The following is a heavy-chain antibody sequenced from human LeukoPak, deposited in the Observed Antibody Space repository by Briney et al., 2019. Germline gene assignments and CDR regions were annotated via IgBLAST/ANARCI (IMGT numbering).Heavy chain of an antibody. CDR3: AREASSGYYFDY. CDR1: GFTFSSYA. V-gene: IGHV3-30*04. CDR2: ISFDGSDK. J-gene: IGHJ4*02. Sequence: TGGSLRLSCAASGFTFSSYAMHWVRQAPGKGLEWVALISFDGSDKYYADSVKGRFTISRDNSKNTLYLQMNSLRAEDTAVYYCAREASSGYYFDYWGQGTLVTVSS. D-gene: IGHD3-22*01.